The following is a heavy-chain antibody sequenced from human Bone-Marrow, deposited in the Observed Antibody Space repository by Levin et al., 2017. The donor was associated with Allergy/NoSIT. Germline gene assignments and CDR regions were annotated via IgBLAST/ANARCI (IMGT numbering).Heavy chain of an antibody. CDR3: ARWGFSRRGARPGGVVDYDYDGMDG. CDR1: GFTVSSNY. D-gene: IGHD6-13*01. CDR2: IYSGGST. V-gene: IGHV3-66*01. J-gene: IGHJ6*02. Sequence: PGGSLRLSCAASGFTVSSNYMSWVRQAPGKGLEWVSVIYSGGSTYYADSVKGRFTISRDNSKNTLYLQMNSLRAEDTAVYYCARWGFSRRGARPGGVVDYDYDGMDGWGQGTTVTVSS.